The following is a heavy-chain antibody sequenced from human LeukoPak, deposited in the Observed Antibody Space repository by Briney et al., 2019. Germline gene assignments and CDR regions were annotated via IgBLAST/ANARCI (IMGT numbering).Heavy chain of an antibody. D-gene: IGHD2-8*01. Sequence: PGGSLRLSCAASGFTFSSYGMHWVRPAPGKGLEWVAFIRYDGSNKYYADSVKGRFTISRDNSKNTLYLQMNSLRAEDTAVYYCAKDRIVLMVYAISSFDYWGQGTLVTVSS. V-gene: IGHV3-30*02. J-gene: IGHJ4*02. CDR1: GFTFSSYG. CDR2: IRYDGSNK. CDR3: AKDRIVLMVYAISSFDY.